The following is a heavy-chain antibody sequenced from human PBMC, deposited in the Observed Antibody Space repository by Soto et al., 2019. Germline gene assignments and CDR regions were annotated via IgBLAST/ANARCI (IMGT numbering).Heavy chain of an antibody. CDR2: TSNSAPT. V-gene: IGHV4-59*08. D-gene: IGHD1-1*01. CDR3: WRKFRDVYKAVEY. J-gene: IGHJ4*02. CDR1: GGSISSYH. Sequence: PSETLSLTCTVSGGSISSYHWSWIRQSPGKGLEWIGYTSNSAPTIYNPSLKSRVTISADTSKNQFSLRLSSVTAADTAVYFCWRKFRDVYKAVEYRGQGALVTVSS.